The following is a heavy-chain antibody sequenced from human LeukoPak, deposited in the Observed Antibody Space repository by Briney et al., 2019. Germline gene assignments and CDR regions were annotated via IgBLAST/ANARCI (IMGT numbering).Heavy chain of an antibody. CDR3: AGMNYVVLLAHWYFDL. V-gene: IGHV4-39*01. Sequence: SETLSLTCTVSGGSISSSSSYCGWIRQPPGKGLEWIGSIYYSGSTYYNPSLKSRVTISVDTSKNQFSLKLSSVTAADPAVYYCAGMNYVVLLAHWYFDLWGRGTLVTVSS. CDR1: GGSISSSSSY. CDR2: IYYSGST. J-gene: IGHJ2*01. D-gene: IGHD1-7*01.